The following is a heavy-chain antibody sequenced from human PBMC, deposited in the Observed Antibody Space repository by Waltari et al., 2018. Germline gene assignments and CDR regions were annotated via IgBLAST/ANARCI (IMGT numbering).Heavy chain of an antibody. CDR1: GFTLSSYA. CDR3: AKVSMITFGGVIAPFDY. J-gene: IGHJ4*02. CDR2: IYSGGSST. D-gene: IGHD3-16*02. V-gene: IGHV3-23*03. Sequence: EVQLLESGGGLVQPGGFLRPSCAASGFTLSSYALSWVRQAPGGGLEWVSVIYSGGSSTYYADSVKGRFTISRDNSKNTLYLQMNSLRAEDTAVYYCAKVSMITFGGVIAPFDYWGQGTLVTVSS.